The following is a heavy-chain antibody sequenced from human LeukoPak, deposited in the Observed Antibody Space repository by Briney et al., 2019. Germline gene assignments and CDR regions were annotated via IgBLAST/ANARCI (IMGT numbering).Heavy chain of an antibody. D-gene: IGHD3-3*01. CDR3: VSGSGYLDY. CDR1: GVSISSGSNY. Sequence: PSETLSLTCSVSGVSISSGSNYWGWIRQPPGKTLEWIGSIYSRGNTYYNPSLKSRVIILIDTAKNHFSLNLSSVTAADTAVYYCVSGSGYLDYWGQGTLVTVSS. J-gene: IGHJ4*02. V-gene: IGHV4-39*07. CDR2: IYSRGNT.